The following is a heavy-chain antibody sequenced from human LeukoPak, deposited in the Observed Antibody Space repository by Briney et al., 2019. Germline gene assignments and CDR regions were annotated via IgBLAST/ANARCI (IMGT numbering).Heavy chain of an antibody. D-gene: IGHD3-16*02. CDR1: GFTLSDYG. CDR3: ARARGGNHRYPFDL. J-gene: IGHJ4*02. CDR2: RSYDGSNK. Sequence: PGRSLRLSCAVSGFTLSDYGMHWVRQAPGKGLEWVAVRSYDGSNKYYADSVKGRFTISRDNSKNTLYLQMSSLRVEGTAVYYCARARGGNHRYPFDLWGQGTLVTVSS. V-gene: IGHV3-30*03.